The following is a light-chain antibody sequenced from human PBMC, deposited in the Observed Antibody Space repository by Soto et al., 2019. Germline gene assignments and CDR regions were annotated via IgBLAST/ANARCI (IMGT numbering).Light chain of an antibody. V-gene: IGLV1-47*01. CDR3: AAWDHSLRSYV. CDR1: DSNVAIGY. Sequence: QSVLTQPSSASGTPGQTVTMSCSGSDSNVAIGYVYWYQQLPGTAPKLLIYKNLQRPSGVPDRFSGSKSGTSASLAVSGLRSEDEAEYYCAAWDHSLRSYVFGSGTKLTVL. CDR2: KNL. J-gene: IGLJ1*01.